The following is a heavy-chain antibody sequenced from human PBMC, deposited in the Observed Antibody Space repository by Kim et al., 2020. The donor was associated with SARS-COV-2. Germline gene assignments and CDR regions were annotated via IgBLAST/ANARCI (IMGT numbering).Heavy chain of an antibody. CDR2: INHSGST. Sequence: SETLSLTCAVYGGSFSGYYWSWIRQPPGKGLEWIGEINHSGSTNYNPSLKSRVTISVDTSKNQFSLKLTSVTAADTAVYYCARGQGGYDPVVTAIARSYYYYGMDVWGQGTTVTVSS. J-gene: IGHJ6*02. V-gene: IGHV4-34*01. CDR3: ARGQGGYDPVVTAIARSYYYYGMDV. D-gene: IGHD2-21*02. CDR1: GGSFSGYY.